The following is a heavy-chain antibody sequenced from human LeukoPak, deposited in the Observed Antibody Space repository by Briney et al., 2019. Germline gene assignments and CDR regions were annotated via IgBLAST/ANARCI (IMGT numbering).Heavy chain of an antibody. Sequence: GGSLRLSCAASGFTFNTYNLNWVRQAPGKGLEWVSSITSSSSYIYYADSVKGRFTISRDNAKNSLYLQMNSLRTEDTAVYYCARVMNDYGDYVFDYWGQGTLVTVSS. CDR1: GFTFNTYN. J-gene: IGHJ4*02. CDR3: ARVMNDYGDYVFDY. CDR2: ITSSSSYI. D-gene: IGHD4-17*01. V-gene: IGHV3-21*01.